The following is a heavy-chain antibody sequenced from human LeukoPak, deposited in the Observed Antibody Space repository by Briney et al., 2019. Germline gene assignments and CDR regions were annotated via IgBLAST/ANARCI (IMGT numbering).Heavy chain of an antibody. CDR2: IYYSGST. D-gene: IGHD6-13*01. J-gene: IGHJ5*02. CDR1: GVSINKGDYY. Sequence: SETLSLTCTVSGVSINKGDYYWSWIRQPPGKGLEWIGYIYYSGSTYYNPSLKSRVTISVDTSKNQFSLKLSSVSAADTAVYYSARVEAAAGPLISVWFDPWGQGTLVTVSS. CDR3: ARVEAAAGPLISVWFDP. V-gene: IGHV4-30-4*01.